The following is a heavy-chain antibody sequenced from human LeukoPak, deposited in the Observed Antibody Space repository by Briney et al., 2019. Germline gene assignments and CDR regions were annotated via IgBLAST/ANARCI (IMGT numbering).Heavy chain of an antibody. CDR1: GGSISSYY. Sequence: SETLSLTCTVSGGSISSYYWSWIRQPPGKGLEWIGFIYYSGTTNYNPSLKSRVTISVHTSKNQFSLKVNSVTAADTAVYYCARAGGTYGMDVWGQGTTVTVSS. CDR3: ARAGGTYGMDV. V-gene: IGHV4-59*01. CDR2: IYYSGTT. J-gene: IGHJ6*02.